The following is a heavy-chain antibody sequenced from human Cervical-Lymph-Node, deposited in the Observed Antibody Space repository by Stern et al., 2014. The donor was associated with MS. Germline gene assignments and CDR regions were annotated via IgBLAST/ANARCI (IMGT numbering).Heavy chain of an antibody. CDR2: IIPIFDTA. Sequence: QVQLVQSGAEVKRPGSSVKVSCQVSGGTFRTYAISWVRQAPGQGLEWMGGIIPIFDTANYAQKFQGRLTMIADESTSKAYMELSSLRSEDTALYYCVRGRVTGTVEDYFDYWGQGTLVTVSS. V-gene: IGHV1-69*01. CDR1: GGTFRTYA. D-gene: IGHD1-1*01. CDR3: VRGRVTGTVEDYFDY. J-gene: IGHJ4*02.